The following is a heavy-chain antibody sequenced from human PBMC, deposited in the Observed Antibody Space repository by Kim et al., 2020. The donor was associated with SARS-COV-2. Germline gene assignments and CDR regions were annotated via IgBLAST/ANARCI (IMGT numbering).Heavy chain of an antibody. CDR2: TYYRSKWYN. V-gene: IGHV6-1*01. J-gene: IGHJ6*02. CDR3: ARAPGSVRIAVAGTLNYGMDV. D-gene: IGHD6-13*01. Sequence: SQTLSLTCAISGDSVSSNSAAWNWIRQSPSRGLEWLGRTYYRSKWYNDYAVSVKSRITINPDTSKNQFSLQLNSVTPEDTAVYYCARAPGSVRIAVAGTLNYGMDVWGQGTTVTVSS. CDR1: GDSVSSNSAA.